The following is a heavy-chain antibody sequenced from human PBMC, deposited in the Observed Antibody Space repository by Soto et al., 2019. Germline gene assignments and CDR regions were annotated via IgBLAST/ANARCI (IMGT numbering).Heavy chain of an antibody. J-gene: IGHJ4*02. D-gene: IGHD6-19*01. Sequence: ASVKVSCKASGYTFTSYYMHWVRQAPGQGLEWMGIINPSGGSTSYAQKFQGRVTMTRDTSTSTVYMELSSLTSEDTAVYYCAREYSSGWPHRGKYYFDYWGQGTLVTVSS. CDR1: GYTFTSYY. CDR3: AREYSSGWPHRGKYYFDY. V-gene: IGHV1-46*01. CDR2: INPSGGST.